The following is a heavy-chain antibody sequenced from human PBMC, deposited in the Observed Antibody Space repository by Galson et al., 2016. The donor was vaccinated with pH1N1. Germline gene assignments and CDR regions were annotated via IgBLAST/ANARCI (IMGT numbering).Heavy chain of an antibody. J-gene: IGHJ4*02. D-gene: IGHD5-18*01. V-gene: IGHV3-7*04. Sequence: SLRLSCAASGFGFGSHWMTWVRQAAGKGLEWVANINQDGNGKYYVDSVKGRFTISRDNAQNSLYLQIDNLRVDDTAVYYCARKYSGLDYWGQGTLVTVSS. CDR3: ARKYSGLDY. CDR2: INQDGNGK. CDR1: GFGFGSHW.